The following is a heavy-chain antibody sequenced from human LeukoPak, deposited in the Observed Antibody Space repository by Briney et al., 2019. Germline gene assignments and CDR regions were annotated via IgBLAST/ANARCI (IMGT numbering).Heavy chain of an antibody. Sequence: PSETLSLTCAVYGGSFSGYYWSWIRQPPGKGLEWIGEINHSGSTNYNPSLKSRVTISVDTSKNQFSPKLSSVTAADAAVYYCARGEGYYYGSGSYSPFDYWGQGTLVTVSS. CDR1: GGSFSGYY. CDR2: INHSGST. V-gene: IGHV4-34*01. CDR3: ARGEGYYYGSGSYSPFDY. J-gene: IGHJ4*02. D-gene: IGHD3-10*01.